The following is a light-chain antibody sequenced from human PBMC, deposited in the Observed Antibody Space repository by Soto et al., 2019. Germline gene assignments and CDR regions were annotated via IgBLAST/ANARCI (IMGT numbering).Light chain of an antibody. J-gene: IGKJ5*01. CDR1: QSVSSN. CDR3: QQYNNWPPIT. CDR2: GAS. V-gene: IGKV3-15*01. Sequence: EIVITQSPATLSVSAVERATLSCRASQSVSSNLAWYQQKPGQAPRLLIYGASTRATGIPARFSGSGSGTEFTLTISSLQSEDFAVYYCQQYNNWPPITFGQGTRLEIK.